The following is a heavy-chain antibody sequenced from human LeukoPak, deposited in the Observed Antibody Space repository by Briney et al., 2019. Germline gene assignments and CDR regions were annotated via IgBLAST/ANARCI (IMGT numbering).Heavy chain of an antibody. J-gene: IGHJ4*02. CDR2: ISAYNGNT. CDR3: ARGSYSEPFDY. CDR1: GYTFTTYG. Sequence: ASVKVSCKASGYTFTTYGINWVRQAPGQRLEWMGWISAYNGNTNYALKLQGRVTMTTDTSTSAAYMELRSLRSDDTAVYYCARGSYSEPFDYWGQGTLVTVSS. D-gene: IGHD3-10*01. V-gene: IGHV1-18*01.